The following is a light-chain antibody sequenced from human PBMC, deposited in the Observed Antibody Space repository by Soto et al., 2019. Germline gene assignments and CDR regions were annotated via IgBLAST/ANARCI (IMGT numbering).Light chain of an antibody. CDR2: GAS. Sequence: ETVLTQSPGTLSLSPGERATLSCRASQSVNRSYLAWYQQKPGQAPRLLIYGASSRATGIPDWFGGSGSGTDFTLTISRLEPEDFTVYYCQQYGSSPLTFGGGTKVDIK. J-gene: IGKJ4*01. V-gene: IGKV3-20*01. CDR1: QSVNRSY. CDR3: QQYGSSPLT.